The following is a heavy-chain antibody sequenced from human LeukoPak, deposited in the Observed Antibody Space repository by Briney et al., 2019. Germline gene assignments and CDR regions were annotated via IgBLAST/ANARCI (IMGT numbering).Heavy chain of an antibody. D-gene: IGHD3-9*01. Sequence: PSETLSLTCSVSGGSINSDSSSSYFWAWIRQPPGRGMEWIGSVYYTGSTYYNPSLKSRVTMFVDTSNNQFSLKLSSLTAADTAVYFCARHLARNTGYLVTFDIWGQGTMVTVSS. V-gene: IGHV4-39*01. CDR2: VYYTGST. CDR3: ARHLARNTGYLVTFDI. CDR1: GGSINSDSSSSYF. J-gene: IGHJ3*02.